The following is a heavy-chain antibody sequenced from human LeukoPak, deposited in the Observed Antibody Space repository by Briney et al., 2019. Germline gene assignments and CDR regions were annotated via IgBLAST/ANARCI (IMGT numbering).Heavy chain of an antibody. V-gene: IGHV3-53*01. Sequence: GGSLRLSCAASGFTFSYYYMSWVRQAPGKGLEWVSVIYSGGSTYYADSVKGRFTISSDNSKNTLYLQMNSLRVEDTAMYYCARGITCSGDSCSDYWGQGTLVTVSS. CDR3: ARGITCSGDSCSDY. CDR2: IYSGGST. J-gene: IGHJ4*02. CDR1: GFTFSYYY. D-gene: IGHD2-15*01.